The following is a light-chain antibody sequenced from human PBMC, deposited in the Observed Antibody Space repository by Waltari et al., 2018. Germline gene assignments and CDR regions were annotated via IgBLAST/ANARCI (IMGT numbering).Light chain of an antibody. CDR3: AAWDDSLNGVV. CDR2: YDD. J-gene: IGLJ2*01. Sequence: QSVLTQPPSVSEAPRQRVTISRSGSSSNIGNNAVNWYQQLPGVAPKLLIYYDDLLPSGVSDRCSGSKSGTSASLAISGLQSEDEAHYYCAAWDDSLNGVVFGGGTKLTVL. CDR1: SSNIGNNA. V-gene: IGLV1-36*01.